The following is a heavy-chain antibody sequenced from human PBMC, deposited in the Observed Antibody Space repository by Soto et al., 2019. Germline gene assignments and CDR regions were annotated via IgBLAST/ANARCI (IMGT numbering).Heavy chain of an antibody. J-gene: IGHJ6*02. D-gene: IGHD4-17*01. CDR2: ISGSGGST. V-gene: IGHV3-23*01. Sequence: GGSLRLSCAASGFTFSSYAMSWVRQAPGKGLEWVSAISGSGGSTYYADSVKGRFTISRDNSKNTLYLQMNSLRAEDTAVYYCAKASYGDLPKNYYYGMDVWGQGTTVTVSS. CDR3: AKASYGDLPKNYYYGMDV. CDR1: GFTFSSYA.